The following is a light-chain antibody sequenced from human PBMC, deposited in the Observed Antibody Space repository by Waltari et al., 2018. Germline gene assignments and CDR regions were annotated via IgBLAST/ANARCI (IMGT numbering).Light chain of an antibody. CDR2: DVS. CDR1: SSDVGGYNY. J-gene: IGLJ1*01. Sequence: QSALTQPASVYGSPGQSLPLSCTGTSSDVGGYNYVSWYQQHPGKAPKLMIYDVSNRPSGVSNRFSGSKSANTASLTISGLQAEDEADYYCSSFTSSTTLVFGTGTKVTVL. V-gene: IGLV2-14*03. CDR3: SSFTSSTTLV.